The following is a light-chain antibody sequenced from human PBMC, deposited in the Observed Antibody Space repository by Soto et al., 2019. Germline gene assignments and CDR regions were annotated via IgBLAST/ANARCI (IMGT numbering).Light chain of an antibody. CDR1: QSVSSS. CDR2: ASS. CDR3: QQRSNWPLT. Sequence: DIVLTQSPATLSLSPGERATLSCRASQSVSSSLAWHQQKPGQTPILLIYASSNRATSIAARFNGSGSAKVFTLTVSRLEPEDFAFYYCQQRSNWPLTFGGGTKVEIK. V-gene: IGKV3-11*01. J-gene: IGKJ4*01.